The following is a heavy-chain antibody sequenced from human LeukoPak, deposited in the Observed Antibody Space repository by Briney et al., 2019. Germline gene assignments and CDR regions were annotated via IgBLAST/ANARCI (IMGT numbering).Heavy chain of an antibody. CDR1: GFTVSSYG. J-gene: IGHJ5*02. V-gene: IGHV3-66*02. CDR3: VRDRAEGRAWVEFDP. CDR2: VYSDGAT. Sequence: GGSLRLSCAASGFTVSSYGMSGVRQAPGKGPEWVSLVYSDGATGYADSVQGRFTISRDNSKNTVYLQMNNLRVEDTAVYHCVRDRAEGRAWVEFDPWGQGILVTVSS.